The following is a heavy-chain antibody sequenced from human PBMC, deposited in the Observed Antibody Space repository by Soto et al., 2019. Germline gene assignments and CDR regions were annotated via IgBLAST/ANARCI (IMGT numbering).Heavy chain of an antibody. CDR1: GFTVSSNY. CDR3: ARAAWGLWFGYMDV. Sequence: GGSLRLSCAASGFTVSSNYMSWVRQAPEKGLEWVSVIYSGGSTYYADSVKGRFTISRHNSKNTLYLQMNSLRAEDTAVYYCARAAWGLWFGYMDVWGKGTTVTVSS. CDR2: IYSGGST. V-gene: IGHV3-53*04. J-gene: IGHJ6*03. D-gene: IGHD3-10*01.